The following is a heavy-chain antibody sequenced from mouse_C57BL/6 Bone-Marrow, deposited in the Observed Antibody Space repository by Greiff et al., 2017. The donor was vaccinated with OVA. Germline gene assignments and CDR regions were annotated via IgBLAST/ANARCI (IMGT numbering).Heavy chain of an antibody. J-gene: IGHJ3*01. CDR1: GYTFTSYW. D-gene: IGHD2-1*01. CDR3: ARGVYYGNYMYY. Sequence: LQQPGAELVKPGASVKMSCKASGYTFTSYWITWVKQRPGQGLEWIGDIYPGSGSTNYNEKFKSKATLTVDTSSSTAYMQLSSLTSEDSAVYYCARGVYYGNYMYYWGQGTLVTVSA. V-gene: IGHV1-55*01. CDR2: IYPGSGST.